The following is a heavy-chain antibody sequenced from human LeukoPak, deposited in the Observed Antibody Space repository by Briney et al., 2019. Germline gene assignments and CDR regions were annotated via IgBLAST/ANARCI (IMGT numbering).Heavy chain of an antibody. Sequence: RPGGSLRLSCAASGFTFGNYGMSWVRQAPGKGLEWVSGINWNGGSTGYADSVEGRSTIFRDNAKNSQYLQMNSLRVEDTALYYCARAQTYGDSRLLLDYWGQGTLVTVSS. V-gene: IGHV3-20*04. CDR2: INWNGGST. CDR3: ARAQTYGDSRLLLDY. J-gene: IGHJ4*02. CDR1: GFTFGNYG. D-gene: IGHD4-17*01.